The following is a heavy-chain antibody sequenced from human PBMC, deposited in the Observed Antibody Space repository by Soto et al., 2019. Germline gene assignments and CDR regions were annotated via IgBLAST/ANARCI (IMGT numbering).Heavy chain of an antibody. CDR1: GGSISSGGYS. J-gene: IGHJ5*02. Sequence: SETLSLTCAVSGGSISSGGYSWNWIRQPPGKGLEWIGYIYQSGSAHYNPSLKGRVTISVDRSKNQFSLKLSSVTAADTAVYYCARDQREGNWFDPWGHGTLVTVSS. V-gene: IGHV4-30-2*01. CDR3: ARDQREGNWFDP. CDR2: IYQSGSA.